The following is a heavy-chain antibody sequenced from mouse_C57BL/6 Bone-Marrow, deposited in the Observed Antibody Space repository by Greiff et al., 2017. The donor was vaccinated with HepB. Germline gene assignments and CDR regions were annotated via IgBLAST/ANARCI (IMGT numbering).Heavy chain of an antibody. J-gene: IGHJ3*01. CDR1: GFNIKDDY. D-gene: IGHD2-1*01. V-gene: IGHV14-4*01. CDR2: IDPENGDT. Sequence: VQLQQSGAELVRPGASVKLSCTASGFNIKDDYMHWVKQRPEQGLEWIGWIDPENGDTEYASKFQGKATITADTSSNTAYLQLSSLTSEDTAVYDWATGGGGNAGGFAYWGQGTLVTVSA. CDR3: ATGGGGNAGGFAY.